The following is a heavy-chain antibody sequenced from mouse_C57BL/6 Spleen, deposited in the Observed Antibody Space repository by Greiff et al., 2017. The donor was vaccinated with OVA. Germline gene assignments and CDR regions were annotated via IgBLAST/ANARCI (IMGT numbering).Heavy chain of an antibody. CDR3: ARDEDSKDYFDY. J-gene: IGHJ2*01. V-gene: IGHV5-4*01. Sequence: EAKLVESGGGLVKPGGSLKLSCAASGFTFSSYAMSWVRQTPEKRLEWVATISDGGSYTYYPDNVKGRFTISRDNAKNNLYLQMSHLKSEDTAMYYCARDEDSKDYFDYWGQGTTLTVSS. CDR1: GFTFSSYA. CDR2: ISDGGSYT. D-gene: IGHD2-5*01.